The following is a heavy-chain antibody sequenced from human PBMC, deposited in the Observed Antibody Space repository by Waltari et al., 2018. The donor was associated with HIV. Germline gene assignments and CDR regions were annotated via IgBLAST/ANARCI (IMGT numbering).Heavy chain of an antibody. Sequence: QVQLQESGPGLVKPSQTLSLTCTVSGGSISSGSYYWSWIRQPAGKGLEWIGRIYTSGSTNYNPPLKSRVTISVDTSKNQFSLKRSSVTAADTAVYYCARDRHSNSRILGYYYGMDVWGQGTTVTVSS. CDR3: ARDRHSNSRILGYYYGMDV. J-gene: IGHJ6*02. V-gene: IGHV4-61*02. CDR1: GGSISSGSYY. CDR2: IYTSGST. D-gene: IGHD6-6*01.